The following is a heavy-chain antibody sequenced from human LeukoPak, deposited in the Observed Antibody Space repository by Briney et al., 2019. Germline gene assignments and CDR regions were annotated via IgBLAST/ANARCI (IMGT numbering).Heavy chain of an antibody. J-gene: IGHJ4*02. D-gene: IGHD3-16*01. CDR3: ARGRGGVQYYLDY. V-gene: IGHV3-9*01. CDR2: ITWNSGNI. Sequence: GGSLRLSCAASGFTFDDYAMHWVRQAPGKGLEWVSGITWNSGNIGYVESVKGRFTISRDNAKNSLYLQMNSLRAEDTALYYCARGRGGVQYYLDYRGQGTLVTVSS. CDR1: GFTFDDYA.